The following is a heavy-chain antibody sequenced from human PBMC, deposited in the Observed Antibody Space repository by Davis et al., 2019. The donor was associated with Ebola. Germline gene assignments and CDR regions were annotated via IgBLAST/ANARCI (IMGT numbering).Heavy chain of an antibody. Sequence: GSLRLSCTVSGGSISSYYWSWIRQPPGKGLEWIGYIYYSGSTNYNPSLKSRVTISVDTSKNQFSLKLSSVTAADTAVYYCATMDGGNSGLYYYYGMDVWGKGTTVTVSS. D-gene: IGHD4-23*01. J-gene: IGHJ6*04. V-gene: IGHV4-59*01. CDR3: ATMDGGNSGLYYYYGMDV. CDR1: GGSISSYY. CDR2: IYYSGST.